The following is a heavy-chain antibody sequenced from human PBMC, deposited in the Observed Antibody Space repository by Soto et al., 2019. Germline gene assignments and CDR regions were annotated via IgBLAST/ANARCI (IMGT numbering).Heavy chain of an antibody. D-gene: IGHD6-25*01. Sequence: QVQLVQSGAEVKKPGASVKVSCKTSGYTFTNYAIHWVRQAPGQRLEWMGWINAGNGNTKYSQNFQGRVTITRGTSASTAYMELSSLSSEDTAVYYCARGYGDYWGQGSLVTVSS. J-gene: IGHJ4*02. CDR3: ARGYGDY. CDR1: GYTFTNYA. V-gene: IGHV1-3*01. CDR2: INAGNGNT.